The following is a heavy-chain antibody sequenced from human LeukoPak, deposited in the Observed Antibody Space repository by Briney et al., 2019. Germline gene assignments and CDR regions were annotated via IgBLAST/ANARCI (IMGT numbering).Heavy chain of an antibody. CDR1: GYTFTSYD. J-gene: IGHJ4*02. Sequence: ASVKVSCKASGYTFTSYDINWVRQATGQGLEWMGWMNPNSGNTGYAQKFQGRVTITRNTSISTAYMELSSLRSEDAAVYYCARSLVYCSSTSCYYFDYWGQGTLVTVSS. V-gene: IGHV1-8*03. D-gene: IGHD2-2*01. CDR3: ARSLVYCSSTSCYYFDY. CDR2: MNPNSGNT.